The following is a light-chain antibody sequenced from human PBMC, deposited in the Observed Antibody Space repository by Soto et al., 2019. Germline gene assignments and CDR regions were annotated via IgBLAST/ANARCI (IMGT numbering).Light chain of an antibody. CDR3: QQSGSFPPTT. Sequence: DIVLTQSPGTLSLSPGERATLSCRASQSVSSSNLAWYQQKPAQAPRLLIYAASRRAPGIPERFSGSGSGTDFTLTISRLEPEAFAVYYCQQSGSFPPTTFGHGTRPESK. CDR2: AAS. CDR1: QSVSSSN. V-gene: IGKV3-20*01. J-gene: IGKJ5*01.